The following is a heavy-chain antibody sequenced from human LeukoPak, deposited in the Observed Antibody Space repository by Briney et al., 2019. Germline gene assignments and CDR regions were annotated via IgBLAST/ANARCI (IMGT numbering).Heavy chain of an antibody. Sequence: SETLSLTCTVSGGSISSYYWSWIRQPPGKGLEWIAYIYYSGSTNYNPSLKSRVTISVDTSKNQFSLKLSSVTAADTAVYYCARYVWGSYPTFEDYWGQGTRVTVSS. CDR3: ARYVWGSYPTFEDY. J-gene: IGHJ4*02. CDR1: GGSISSYY. CDR2: IYYSGST. V-gene: IGHV4-59*01. D-gene: IGHD3-16*02.